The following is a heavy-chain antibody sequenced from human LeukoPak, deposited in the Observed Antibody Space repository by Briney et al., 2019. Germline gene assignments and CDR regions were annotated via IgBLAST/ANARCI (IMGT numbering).Heavy chain of an antibody. CDR2: IFYSGST. J-gene: IGHJ6*03. V-gene: IGHV4-39*07. CDR3: ASVRAEYSSSNYYYYYYYMDV. Sequence: SETLSLTCTVSGGSISTSNYYWGWIRQPPGKGLEWIGNIFYSGSTYYSPSLRSRVTISLDTSRNQFSLKLNSVTAADTAVYYCASVRAEYSSSNYYYYYYYMDVWGKGTTVTVSS. CDR1: GGSISTSNYY. D-gene: IGHD6-6*01.